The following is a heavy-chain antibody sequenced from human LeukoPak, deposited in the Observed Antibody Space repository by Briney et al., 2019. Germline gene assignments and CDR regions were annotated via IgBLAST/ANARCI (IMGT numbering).Heavy chain of an antibody. CDR1: GFTFSSYW. D-gene: IGHD3-22*01. J-gene: IGHJ4*02. CDR2: INSDGGST. V-gene: IGHV3-74*01. Sequence: GGSLRLSCAASGFTFSSYWMHWVRQAPGKGLVWVSRINSDGGSTSYTDSVKGRFTISRDNAKNTLYLQMNSLRAEDTAVYYCAKVGYYNDSSGYYLDYFDYWGQGTLVTVSS. CDR3: AKVGYYNDSSGYYLDYFDY.